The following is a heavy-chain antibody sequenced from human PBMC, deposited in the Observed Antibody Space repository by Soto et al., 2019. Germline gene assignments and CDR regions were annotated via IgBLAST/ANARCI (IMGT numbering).Heavy chain of an antibody. J-gene: IGHJ4*02. CDR3: ASTGRLSY. D-gene: IGHD3-10*01. CDR2: INHSGST. Sequence: KASETLSLTCAVYGGSFSGYYWSWIRQPPGKGLEWIGEINHSGSTNYNPSLKSRVTISVDTSKNQFSLKLSSVTAADTAVYYCASTGRLSYWGQGTLVTVSS. CDR1: GGSFSGYY. V-gene: IGHV4-34*01.